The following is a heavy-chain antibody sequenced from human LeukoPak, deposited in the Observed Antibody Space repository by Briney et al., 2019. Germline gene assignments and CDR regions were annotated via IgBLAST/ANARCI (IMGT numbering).Heavy chain of an antibody. V-gene: IGHV1-69*04. CDR3: ARVKIAAAGDAFDI. D-gene: IGHD6-13*01. Sequence: GASLKVSCKASGGTFSSYAISWVRQAPGQGLEWMGRIIPILGIANYAQKFQGRVTITADKSTSTAYMELSSLRSEDTAVYYCARVKIAAAGDAFDIWGQGTMGTVSS. J-gene: IGHJ3*02. CDR1: GGTFSSYA. CDR2: IIPILGIA.